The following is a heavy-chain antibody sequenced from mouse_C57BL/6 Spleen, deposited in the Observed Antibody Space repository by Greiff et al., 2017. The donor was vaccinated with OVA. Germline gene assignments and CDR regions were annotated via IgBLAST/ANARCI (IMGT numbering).Heavy chain of an antibody. D-gene: IGHD2-3*01. CDR3: VRNYDGYYDYFDY. V-gene: IGHV10-1*01. CDR2: IRSKSNNYAT. CDR1: GFSFNTYA. Sequence: EVQLQESGGGLVQPKGSLKLSCAASGFSFNTYAMNWVRQAPGKGLEWVARIRSKSNNYATYYADSVKDRFTISRDDSESMLYLQMNNLRTEDTAMYYCVRNYDGYYDYFDYWGQGTTLTVSS. J-gene: IGHJ2*01.